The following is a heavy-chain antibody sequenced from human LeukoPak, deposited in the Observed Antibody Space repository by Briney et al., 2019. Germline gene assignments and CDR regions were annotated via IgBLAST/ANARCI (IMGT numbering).Heavy chain of an antibody. CDR1: GFTVISNY. J-gene: IGHJ4*02. D-gene: IGHD3-16*01. CDR2: IYSDGST. CDR3: ARDLTSYDYVWDY. Sequence: VRSLRLSCAASGFTVISNYMSWVRQAPGKGLEWVSLIYSDGSTYYADSVKGRFTISRDTSKNTLYLQMNNLRAEDTAVYYCARDLTSYDYVWDYWGQGTLVTVSS. V-gene: IGHV3-66*01.